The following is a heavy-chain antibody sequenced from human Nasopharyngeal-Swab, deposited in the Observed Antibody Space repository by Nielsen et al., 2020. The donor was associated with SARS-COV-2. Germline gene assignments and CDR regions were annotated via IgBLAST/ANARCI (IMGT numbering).Heavy chain of an antibody. D-gene: IGHD2-21*02. J-gene: IGHJ4*02. Sequence: GESLKISCAASGFTFSSHGMHWVRQAPGKGLEWVAVIWYDGSNKYYADSVKGRFTISRDNSKNTLYLQMNSLRAEDTAVYYCTTEGDPVDYWGQGTLVTVSS. V-gene: IGHV3-33*01. CDR3: TTEGDPVDY. CDR2: IWYDGSNK. CDR1: GFTFSSHG.